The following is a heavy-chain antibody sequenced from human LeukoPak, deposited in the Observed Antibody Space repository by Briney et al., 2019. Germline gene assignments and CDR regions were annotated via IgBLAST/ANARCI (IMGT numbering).Heavy chain of an antibody. CDR2: IYHSGST. D-gene: IGHD4-17*01. CDR3: ARGHYDLDY. J-gene: IGHJ4*02. Sequence: SETLSLTCAVSGGSISSGGYSWSWIRQPPGKGLEWIGYIYHSGSTYYNPSLKSRVTISVDRSKNQFSLKLSSVTAADTAVYYCARGHYDLDYWGQGTLVTVSS. CDR1: GGSISSGGYS. V-gene: IGHV4-30-2*01.